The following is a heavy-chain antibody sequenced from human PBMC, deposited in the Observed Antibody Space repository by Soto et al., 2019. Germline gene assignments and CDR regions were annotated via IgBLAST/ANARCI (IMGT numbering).Heavy chain of an antibody. J-gene: IGHJ4*02. V-gene: IGHV3-48*02. CDR1: GLSFSTYS. Sequence: GGSLRHSCAASGLSFSTYSMNWVRQAPGKGLEWVSFISSSGDTIHYADSVKGRFTVSRDNAKNSLYLQMNSLRDEDTAVYYCARDHYCSGDTCYLISFDYWGQGTQVTVSS. CDR3: ARDHYCSGDTCYLISFDY. CDR2: ISSSGDTI. D-gene: IGHD2-15*01.